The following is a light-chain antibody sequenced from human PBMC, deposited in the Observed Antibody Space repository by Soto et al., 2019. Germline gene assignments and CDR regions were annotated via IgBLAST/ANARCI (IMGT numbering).Light chain of an antibody. CDR1: QSVSSY. Sequence: IVLPKSTGTLSLSPGERATLSCRASQSVSSYLAWYQQKPGQAPRLLIYGASSRDTGIPDRFSGSGSRTDFTLTISRLEPEDFAVYYCQQYGSSPPWTFGQWTKVDMK. CDR3: QQYGSSPPWT. V-gene: IGKV3-20*01. J-gene: IGKJ1*01. CDR2: GAS.